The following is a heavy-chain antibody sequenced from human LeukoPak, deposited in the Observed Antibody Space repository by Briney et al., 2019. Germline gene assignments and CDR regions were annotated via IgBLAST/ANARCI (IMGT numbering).Heavy chain of an antibody. CDR3: AREGSYYFGSGAPL. V-gene: IGHV4-38-2*02. J-gene: IGHJ4*02. CDR2: IFNSGTT. CDR1: GYSISSGYY. D-gene: IGHD3-10*01. Sequence: SETLSLTCTVSGYSISSGYYWGWIRQAPGKGLEWIAHIFNSGTTHYNPYLKSRLTISVDTSKNQFSLRLSSVTAADTAVYYCAREGSYYFGSGAPLWGQGILVTVSS.